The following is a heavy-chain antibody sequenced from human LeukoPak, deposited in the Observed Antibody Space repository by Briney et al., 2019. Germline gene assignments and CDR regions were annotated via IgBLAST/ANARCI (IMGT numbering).Heavy chain of an antibody. D-gene: IGHD3-22*01. CDR2: VSYSGST. Sequence: SETLSLTCAVSGGSIGSYYWSWIRQPPGKGLEWVGYVSYSGSTNYYPSLKSRVTISRDTSKNQFSLKLNSVTAADTAVYYCAKSNGYGLIDIWGQGTMVTVSS. V-gene: IGHV4-59*12. J-gene: IGHJ3*02. CDR3: AKSNGYGLIDI. CDR1: GGSIGSYY.